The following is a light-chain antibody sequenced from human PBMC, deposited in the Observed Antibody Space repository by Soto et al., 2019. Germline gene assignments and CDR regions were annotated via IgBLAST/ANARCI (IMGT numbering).Light chain of an antibody. CDR1: TGAVTSSHY. Sequence: HAVVTQEPSLTVSPGGTVTLTCGSSTGAVTSSHYPYWFQQKPGQAPRALIYDTSNKQSWTPARFSGSLLGGKAALTLSGAQPEDEAEYYCLFSHNGARVFGGGTKLTVL. V-gene: IGLV7-46*01. CDR2: DTS. CDR3: LFSHNGARV. J-gene: IGLJ3*02.